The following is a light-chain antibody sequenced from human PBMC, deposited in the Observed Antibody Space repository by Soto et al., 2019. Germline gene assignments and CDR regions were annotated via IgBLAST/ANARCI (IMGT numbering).Light chain of an antibody. CDR1: QSVSSY. V-gene: IGKV3-11*01. CDR2: DAS. Sequence: EIVLTQSPATLSLSPGERATLSCRASQSVSSYLAWYQQKPGQAPRLLIYDASNRATGIPARFSGSGSGTAFTLTISRLEPDDFAVYYCQQRSNWPPYTFGQGTKLELK. CDR3: QQRSNWPPYT. J-gene: IGKJ2*01.